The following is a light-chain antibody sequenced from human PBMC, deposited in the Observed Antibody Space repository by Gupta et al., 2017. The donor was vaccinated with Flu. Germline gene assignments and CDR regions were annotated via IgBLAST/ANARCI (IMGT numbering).Light chain of an antibody. CDR2: DAS. CDR3: QQDTSLIT. Sequence: DIQMTQSPSSLSASVRDRVTITCQASEDISTYLNWYQQKPGKAPKLLIYDASYLETGVPSRFSGSGSGKDFTFTSSSLQHEDIAKYYCQQDTSLITFGQGTRMEI. J-gene: IGKJ5*01. CDR1: EDISTY. V-gene: IGKV1-33*01.